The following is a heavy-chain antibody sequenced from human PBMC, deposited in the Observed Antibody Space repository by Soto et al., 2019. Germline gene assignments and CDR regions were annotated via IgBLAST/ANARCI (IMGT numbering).Heavy chain of an antibody. CDR1: GGSISSGDYY. J-gene: IGHJ5*02. CDR2: IYYSGST. Sequence: QVQLQESGPGLVKPSQTLSLTCTVSGGSISSGDYYWSWIRQHPGKGLEWIGYIYYSGSTYYNPSLKSRVTKSVDTSKNQFAPELSSVTAADTAVYYCARWWSGSRQGFDPWGQGTLVTVSS. CDR3: ARWWSGSRQGFDP. D-gene: IGHD3-3*01. V-gene: IGHV4-31*03.